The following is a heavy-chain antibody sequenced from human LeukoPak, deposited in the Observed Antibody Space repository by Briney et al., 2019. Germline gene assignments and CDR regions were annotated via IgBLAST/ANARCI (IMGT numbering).Heavy chain of an antibody. D-gene: IGHD6-19*01. J-gene: IGHJ4*02. V-gene: IGHV3-21*01. CDR1: GFTFSSYS. Sequence: GGSLRLSCAASGFTFSSYSMNWVRQAPGKGLEWVSSISSSSSYIYYADSVKGRFTISRDNAKNSLYLQMNSLRAEDTAVYYCATDSSGWFFDYWGQGTLVTASS. CDR2: ISSSSSYI. CDR3: ATDSSGWFFDY.